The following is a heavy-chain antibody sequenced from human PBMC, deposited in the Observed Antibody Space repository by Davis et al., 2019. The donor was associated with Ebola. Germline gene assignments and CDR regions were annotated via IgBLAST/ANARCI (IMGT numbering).Heavy chain of an antibody. CDR2: IDWDDDK. D-gene: IGHD3-22*01. V-gene: IGHV2-70*11. CDR3: ARIHHSSGYWDAFDI. J-gene: IGHJ3*02. Sequence: SGPTLVKPTQTLTLTCTFSGFSLSTSGMCVSWIRQPPGKALEWLARIDWDDDKYYSTSLKTRLTISKDTSKNQVVLTMTNMDPVDTATYYCARIHHSSGYWDAFDIWGQGTMVTVSS. CDR1: GFSLSTSGMC.